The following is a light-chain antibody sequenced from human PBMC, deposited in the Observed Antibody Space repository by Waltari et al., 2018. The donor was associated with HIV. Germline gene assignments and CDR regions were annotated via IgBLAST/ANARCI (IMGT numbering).Light chain of an antibody. J-gene: IGLJ2*01. CDR3: QSYDSRLSEGV. V-gene: IGLV1-40*01. CDR2: GKT. CDR1: SSNLGAGYD. Sequence: QSVLTQPPSVPGAPGQRVTISCTGNSSNLGAGYDVPWYQQCPGTVPKHPMLGKTDGPAGVPDRFSCSKSRPSASVAIIGVRAEDGADYDCQSYDSRLSEGVFGGGTKLTVL.